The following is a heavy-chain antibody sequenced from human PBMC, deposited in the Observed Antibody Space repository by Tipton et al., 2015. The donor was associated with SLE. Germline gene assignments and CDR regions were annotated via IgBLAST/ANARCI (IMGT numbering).Heavy chain of an antibody. CDR2: VYPGGST. D-gene: IGHD3-9*01. Sequence: TLSLTCTVSSGSVSNEFHYWSWIRQPAGKGLEWIGRVYPGGSTNYNPSFNSRVTISVDTSKNQFSLKLTSMTAADTAVYYCARDTRDWFLSESWGQGALVTVSS. CDR3: ARDTRDWFLSES. CDR1: SGSVSNEFHY. V-gene: IGHV4-61*02. J-gene: IGHJ4*02.